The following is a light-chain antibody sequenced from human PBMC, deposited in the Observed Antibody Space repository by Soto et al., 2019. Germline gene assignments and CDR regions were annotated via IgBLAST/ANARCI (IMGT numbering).Light chain of an antibody. Sequence: AIQLTQSPSSLYASVGDRVTITCRASQAIRTALGWYQQKPGKVPKRLIYAASILQSGVPSRFSGSGSGTDFTLTISSLQPEDFATYYCQHSYGTPRTFGQGTKVDIK. CDR2: AAS. CDR3: QHSYGTPRT. V-gene: IGKV1-6*01. J-gene: IGKJ1*01. CDR1: QAIRTA.